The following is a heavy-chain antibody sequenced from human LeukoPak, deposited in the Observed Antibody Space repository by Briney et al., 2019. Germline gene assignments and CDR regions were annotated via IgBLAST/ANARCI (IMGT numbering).Heavy chain of an antibody. V-gene: IGHV3-11*01. CDR2: ISSGGTTM. CDR3: ARWYYYGSGSFDY. CDR1: GFTFSNYH. J-gene: IGHJ4*02. Sequence: GGSLRLSCAASGFTFSNYHMSWIRQAPGKGLEWVSYISSGGTTMYYADSVKGRFTISRDNAKNSLYLQMNSLRAEDTAVYYCARWYYYGSGSFDYWGQGTLVTVPS. D-gene: IGHD3-10*01.